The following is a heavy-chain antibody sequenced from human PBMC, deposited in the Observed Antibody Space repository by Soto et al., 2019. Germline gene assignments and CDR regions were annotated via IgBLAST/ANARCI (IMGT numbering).Heavy chain of an antibody. CDR3: GNTQRRGGFDS. D-gene: IGHD3-16*01. J-gene: IGHJ4*02. CDR1: GFSFSSYA. Sequence: GGSLRLSCAASGFSFSSYAMSWVRQAPGKGPEWVSGISGSGGTTYYADSVKGRFIISRDNSKNTLYLQMNSLRGEDSAIYYCGNTQRRGGFDSWGQGTVVTVSS. V-gene: IGHV3-23*01. CDR2: ISGSGGTT.